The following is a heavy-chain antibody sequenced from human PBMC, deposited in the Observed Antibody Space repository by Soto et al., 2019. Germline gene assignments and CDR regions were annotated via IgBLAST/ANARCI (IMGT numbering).Heavy chain of an antibody. D-gene: IGHD1-26*01. CDR1: GGSISSYY. CDR3: ERGGWENPPVFAS. Sequence: SETLSLTSTVSGGSISSYYWSWIRRPPGKGLEWIGYIYYSGSTNYTPSLKSRVTLTSDASISTVHMELSRLTSDDTAVYYCERGGWENPPVFASWGQGTLVTVSS. V-gene: IGHV4-59*01. J-gene: IGHJ5*02. CDR2: IYYSGST.